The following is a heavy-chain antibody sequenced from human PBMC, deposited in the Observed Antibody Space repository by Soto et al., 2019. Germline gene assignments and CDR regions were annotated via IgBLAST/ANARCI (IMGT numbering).Heavy chain of an antibody. D-gene: IGHD3-10*01. J-gene: IGHJ5*02. CDR2: IIPIFGTA. Sequence: QVQLVQSGAEVKKPGSSVKVSCKASGGTFSSYAISWVRQAPGQGLEWMGGIIPIFGTANYAQKFQGRVTITADESTSTAYMELSSLRSEDTAVYYCARSRERGEYGGNWFDPWGQGSVVTVSS. V-gene: IGHV1-69*12. CDR1: GGTFSSYA. CDR3: ARSRERGEYGGNWFDP.